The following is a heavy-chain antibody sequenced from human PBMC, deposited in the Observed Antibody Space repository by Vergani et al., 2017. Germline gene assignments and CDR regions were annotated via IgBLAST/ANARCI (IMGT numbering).Heavy chain of an antibody. Sequence: QVQLQESGPGLLKPSETLSLTCAVYGGSFSGYYWSWIRQPPGKGLEWIGEINHSGSTNYNPSLKSRVTISVDTSKNQFSLKLSSVTAADTAVYYCARGWGGRPGYYYYYMDVWGKGTTVTVSS. J-gene: IGHJ6*03. D-gene: IGHD2-15*01. CDR1: GGSFSGYY. CDR2: INHSGST. CDR3: ARGWGGRPGYYYYYMDV. V-gene: IGHV4-34*01.